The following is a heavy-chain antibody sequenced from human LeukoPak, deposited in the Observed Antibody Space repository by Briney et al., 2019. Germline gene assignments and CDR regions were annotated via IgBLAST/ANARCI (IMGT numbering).Heavy chain of an antibody. CDR2: ISSSSSYI. D-gene: IGHD3-10*01. CDR1: GFTFSSYW. Sequence: GGSLRLSCAASGFTFSSYWMHWVRQAPGKGLEWVSSISSSSSYIYYADSVKGRFTISRDNAKNSLYLQMNSLRAEDTAVYYCARDRATMVRGVIDYWGQGTLVTVSS. J-gene: IGHJ4*02. V-gene: IGHV3-21*01. CDR3: ARDRATMVRGVIDY.